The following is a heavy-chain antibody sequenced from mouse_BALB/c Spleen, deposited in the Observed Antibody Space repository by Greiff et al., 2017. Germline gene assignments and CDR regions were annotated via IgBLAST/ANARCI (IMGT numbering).Heavy chain of an antibody. V-gene: IGHV10-1*02. CDR1: GFTFNTYA. CDR3: VVGFITTADYAMDY. D-gene: IGHD1-1*01. J-gene: IGHJ4*01. CDR2: IRSKSNNYAT. Sequence: EVQLVESGGGLVQPKGSLKLSCAASGFTFNTYAMNWVRQPPGKGLEWVARIRSKSNNYATYYADSVKDRFTISRDDSQSMLYLQMNNLKTEDTAMYYCVVGFITTADYAMDYWGQGTSVTVSS.